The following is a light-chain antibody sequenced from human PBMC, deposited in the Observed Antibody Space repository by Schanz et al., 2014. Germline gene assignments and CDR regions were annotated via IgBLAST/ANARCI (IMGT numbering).Light chain of an antibody. CDR1: QSVSGY. J-gene: IGKJ4*01. CDR2: RAS. CDR3: LQHSSYPPT. Sequence: EIVLTQSPGTLSLSPGERATLSCRASQSVSGYLAWYQQRPGQPPRLLIYRASTRATGIPARFSGSGSGTDFILTISSLQPDDFATYYCLQHSSYPPTFGGGTKVEIK. V-gene: IGKV3-15*01.